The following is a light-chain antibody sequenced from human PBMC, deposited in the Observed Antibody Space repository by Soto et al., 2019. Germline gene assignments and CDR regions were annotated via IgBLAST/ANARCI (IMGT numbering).Light chain of an antibody. CDR2: LGS. V-gene: IGKV2-28*01. J-gene: IGKJ2*01. CDR1: QSLLHSNGNNY. Sequence: DIVMTQSPLSLPVTPGEPASISCRSSQSLLHSNGNNYLDRYLQKPGQSPQLLIYLGSNRASGVPDRFSGSGSGTDVTLKISRVEADDAGIYYCLHSIATPYTFGQWTKLAIK. CDR3: LHSIATPYT.